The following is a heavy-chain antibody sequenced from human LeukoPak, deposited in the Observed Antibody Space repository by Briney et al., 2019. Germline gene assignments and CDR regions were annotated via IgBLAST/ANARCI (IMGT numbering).Heavy chain of an antibody. CDR1: GFTFSSYG. J-gene: IGHJ1*01. CDR2: ISYDGSNK. V-gene: IGHV3-30*18. D-gene: IGHD3-3*01. CDR3: AKEGMTFLRGYFQH. Sequence: GGSLRLSCAASGFTFSSYGMHWVRQAPGKGLEWVAVISYDGSNKYYADSVKGRFTISRDNSKNTLYLQMNSLRAKDTAVYYCAKEGMTFLRGYFQHWGQGTLVTVSS.